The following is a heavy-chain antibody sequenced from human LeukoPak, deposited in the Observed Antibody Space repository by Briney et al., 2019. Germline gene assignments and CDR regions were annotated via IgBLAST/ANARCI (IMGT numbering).Heavy chain of an antibody. J-gene: IGHJ4*02. V-gene: IGHV3-30*18. CDR2: ILYDGSNK. CDR1: GFTFSSYG. Sequence: GGSLRLSRAPSGFTFSSYGMHWVRQAPGKGLEWVAVILYDGSNKYYADSVKGRFTISRDNSKNTLYLQMNSLRAEDTAVYYCAKDRAMIGEGFFDYWGQGTLVTVSS. CDR3: AKDRAMIGEGFFDY. D-gene: IGHD3-22*01.